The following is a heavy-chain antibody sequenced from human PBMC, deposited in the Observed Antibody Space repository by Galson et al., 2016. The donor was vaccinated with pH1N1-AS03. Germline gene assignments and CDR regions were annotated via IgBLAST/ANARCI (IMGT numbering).Heavy chain of an antibody. J-gene: IGHJ6*02. Sequence: SLRLSCAASGFTFNYHGMNWVRQAPGKGLECIAYISGSGRIIFYADSVKGRFPTSRDNSKNSLSLQRNTLRAEDTAVYYCARDILTGDYYGMVVWGQGTTVTVS. D-gene: IGHD2-21*01. CDR2: ISGSGRII. CDR3: ARDILTGDYYGMVV. V-gene: IGHV3-48*03. CDR1: GFTFNYHG.